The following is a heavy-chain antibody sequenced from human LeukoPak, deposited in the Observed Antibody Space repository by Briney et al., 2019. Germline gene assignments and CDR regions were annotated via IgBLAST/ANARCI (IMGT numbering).Heavy chain of an antibody. CDR3: ARALSGSYPSFDY. V-gene: IGHV3-74*01. Sequence: PGGSLRLSCVVSGFSFSSYSLHWVRQAPGKGLVWVSRINTDGSSTSYADSVKGRFTISRDNAKNTLYLQMNSLRAEDTAVYYCARALSGSYPSFDYWGQGTLVTVSS. J-gene: IGHJ4*02. CDR2: INTDGSST. D-gene: IGHD1-26*01. CDR1: GFSFSSYS.